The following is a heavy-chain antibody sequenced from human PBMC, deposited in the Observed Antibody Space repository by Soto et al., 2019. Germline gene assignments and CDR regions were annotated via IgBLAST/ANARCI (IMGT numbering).Heavy chain of an antibody. D-gene: IGHD2-2*01. Sequence: GGSLRLSCAASGFTFSSYWMSWVRQAPGKGLEWVANIKQDGSEKYYVDSVKGRFTISRDNAKNSLYLQMNSLRAEDTAVYYCARDPRYCSSTSCYLRAFDIWGQGTMVTVSS. CDR3: ARDPRYCSSTSCYLRAFDI. CDR2: IKQDGSEK. J-gene: IGHJ3*02. CDR1: GFTFSSYW. V-gene: IGHV3-7*03.